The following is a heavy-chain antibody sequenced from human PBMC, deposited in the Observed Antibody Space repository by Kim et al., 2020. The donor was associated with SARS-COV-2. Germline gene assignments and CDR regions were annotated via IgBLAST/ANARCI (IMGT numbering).Heavy chain of an antibody. CDR3: ARQIRGVVSGMDV. V-gene: IGHV3-13*01. CDR1: GFTLSEYD. D-gene: IGHD3-10*01. J-gene: IGHJ6*02. CDR2: IASPGDT. Sequence: GGSLILSCTASGFTLSEYDMHWVRQAPGKGLEWVSTIASPGDTFYPDSVKGRFTISRDFAKKSLYLQMNSLRAGDTAVYYCARQIRGVVSGMDVWSQGTTVTLSS.